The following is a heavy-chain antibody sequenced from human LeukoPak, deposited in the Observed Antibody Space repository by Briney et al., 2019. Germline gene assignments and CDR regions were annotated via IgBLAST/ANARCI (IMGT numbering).Heavy chain of an antibody. J-gene: IGHJ4*02. D-gene: IGHD2-15*01. CDR1: GFTFSSYG. CDR2: ISYDGSNK. Sequence: GRSLRLSCAASGFTFSSYGMHWVRQAPGKGLEWVAVISYDGSNKYYADSVKGRFTISRDNSKNTLYLQMNSLGAEDTAVYYCAKPVPDIVVVVAAPLTEWGQGTLVTVSS. V-gene: IGHV3-30*18. CDR3: AKPVPDIVVVVAAPLTE.